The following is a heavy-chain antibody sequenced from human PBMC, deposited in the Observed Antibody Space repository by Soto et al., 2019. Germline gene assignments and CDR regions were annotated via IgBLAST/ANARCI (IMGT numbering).Heavy chain of an antibody. D-gene: IGHD1-26*01. J-gene: IGHJ6*02. V-gene: IGHV5-51*01. CDR1: GYSFTSYW. CDR3: ARHSKSIVGAIGYYYGMDV. Sequence: GESLKISCKGSGYSFTSYWIGWVRQLPGKRLEWMGIIYPGDSDTRYSPSFQGQVTISADKAISTAYLQWSSLKASDTAMYYCARHSKSIVGAIGYYYGMDVWGQGTTVTVSS. CDR2: IYPGDSDT.